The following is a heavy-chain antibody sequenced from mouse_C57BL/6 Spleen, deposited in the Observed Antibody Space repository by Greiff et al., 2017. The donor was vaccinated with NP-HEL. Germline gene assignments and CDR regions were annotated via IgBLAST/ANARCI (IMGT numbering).Heavy chain of an antibody. Sequence: VKLQQPGAELVKPGASVKLSCKASGYTFTSYWMHWVKQRPGQGLEWIGMIHPNSGSTNYNEKFKSKATLTVDKSSSTAYMQLSSLTSEDSAVYYCATEFAYWGQGTLVTVSA. CDR1: GYTFTSYW. CDR3: ATEFAY. V-gene: IGHV1-64*01. J-gene: IGHJ3*01. CDR2: IHPNSGST.